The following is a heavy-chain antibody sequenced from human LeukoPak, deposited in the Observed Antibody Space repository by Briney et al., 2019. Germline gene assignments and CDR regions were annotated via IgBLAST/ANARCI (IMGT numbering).Heavy chain of an antibody. CDR1: GASIGDYY. CDR3: VRDPTGLLRPTNWFDP. V-gene: IGHV4-4*07. J-gene: IGHJ5*02. Sequence: SETLSLTCTVYGASIGDYYWNWIRQPAGKGLEWIGRIYISGSTNYNPSLRSRCTMSIDTSKNQFSLKLTSMTAADSAVYYCVRDPTGLLRPTNWFDPWGQGTLVTVSS. CDR2: IYISGST. D-gene: IGHD3-22*01.